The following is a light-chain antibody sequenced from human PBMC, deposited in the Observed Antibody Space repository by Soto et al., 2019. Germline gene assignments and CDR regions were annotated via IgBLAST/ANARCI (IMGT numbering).Light chain of an antibody. CDR1: SSNIGAGYD. V-gene: IGLV1-40*01. J-gene: IGLJ1*01. CDR3: QSYDSSLSVLYV. Sequence: QSVLTQPPSVSGAPGQRVFISCTGSSSNIGAGYDVHWFQQLPGTAPKLLIYGSSNRPSGVPDRFSGSKSGTSASLAITGLQAEDEADYYCQSYDSSLSVLYVFGTGTKLTVL. CDR2: GSS.